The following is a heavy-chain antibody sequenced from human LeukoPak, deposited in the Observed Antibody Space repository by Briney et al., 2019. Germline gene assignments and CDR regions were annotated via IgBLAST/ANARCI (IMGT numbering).Heavy chain of an antibody. D-gene: IGHD4-23*01. CDR2: SHYSGST. Sequence: SETLSLTCAVYGGSFSGYYWSWIRQPPGKGLEWIGSSHYSGSTYYNPSLKSRVTISVDTPKNQLSLKLNSATSSDTAVYFCARRDYGGLLDYWGQGTLVTVSS. CDR1: GGSFSGYY. V-gene: IGHV4-34*01. J-gene: IGHJ4*02. CDR3: ARRDYGGLLDY.